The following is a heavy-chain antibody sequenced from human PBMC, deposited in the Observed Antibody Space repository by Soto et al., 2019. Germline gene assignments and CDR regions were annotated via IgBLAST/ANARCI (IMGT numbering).Heavy chain of an antibody. CDR3: ADGAPTYYDFWSGYSIAFDY. D-gene: IGHD3-3*01. CDR2: ISRSFSPT. J-gene: IGHJ4*02. CDR1: GFTFSTYS. V-gene: IGHV3-48*01. Sequence: GGSLRLSCAAAGFTFSTYSMVWVRRAPGRGLEWVSYISRSFSPTHYADSVKGRFTISRDNSKNTLYLQMNSLRAEDTAVYYCADGAPTYYDFWSGYSIAFDYWGQGTLVTVSS.